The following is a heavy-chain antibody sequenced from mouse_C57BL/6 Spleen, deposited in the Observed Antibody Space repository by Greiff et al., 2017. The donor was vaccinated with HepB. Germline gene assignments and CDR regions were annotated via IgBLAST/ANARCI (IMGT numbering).Heavy chain of an antibody. CDR1: GYTFTDYY. V-gene: IGHV1-26*01. CDR3: ARGGVYYDYGDDY. CDR2: INPNNGGT. J-gene: IGHJ4*01. Sequence: EVQLQQSGPELVKPGASVKISCKASGYTFTDYYMNWVKQSHGKSLEWIGDINPNNGGTSYNQKFKGKATLTVDKSSSTAYMELRSLPSEDSAVYYCARGGVYYDYGDDYWGQGTSVTVSS. D-gene: IGHD2-4*01.